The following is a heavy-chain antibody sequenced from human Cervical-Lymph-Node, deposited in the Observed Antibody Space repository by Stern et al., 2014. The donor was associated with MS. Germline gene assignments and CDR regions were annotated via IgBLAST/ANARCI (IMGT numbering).Heavy chain of an antibody. V-gene: IGHV1-46*01. CDR1: GYPFPSSY. CDR3: ARTSIAAFGYYGMDV. Sequence: VQLVHYGAEVTKPGAPVKVSGQASGYPFPSSYMNWVRQTPGQGLEWMGIINPSGGSTSYAQKFQGRVTMTRDTSTSTVYMELSSLRSEDTAVYYCARTSIAAFGYYGMDVWGQGTTVTVSS. J-gene: IGHJ6*02. CDR2: INPSGGST. D-gene: IGHD6-6*01.